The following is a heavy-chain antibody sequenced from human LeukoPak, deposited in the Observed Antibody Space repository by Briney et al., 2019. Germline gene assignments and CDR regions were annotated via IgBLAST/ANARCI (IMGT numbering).Heavy chain of an antibody. J-gene: IGHJ5*02. D-gene: IGHD3-3*01. CDR1: GGSISSSSYY. CDR2: IYYSGST. V-gene: IGHV4-39*07. Sequence: SETLSLTCTVSGGSISSSSYYWGWIRQPPWKGLEWIGSIYYSGSTYYNPSLKSRVTISVDTSKNQFSLKLSSVTAADTAVYYCARVRDYDFWSGYSVTVMDWFDPWGQGTLVTVSS. CDR3: ARVRDYDFWSGYSVTVMDWFDP.